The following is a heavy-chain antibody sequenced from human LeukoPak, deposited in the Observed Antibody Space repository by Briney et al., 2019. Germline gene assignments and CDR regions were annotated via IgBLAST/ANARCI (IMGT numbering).Heavy chain of an antibody. CDR1: GGTFSSYW. D-gene: IGHD3-10*01. V-gene: IGHV3-74*01. J-gene: IGHJ5*02. CDR3: ATDRSRGASHWFDP. Sequence: PGGSLRLSCEVSGGTFSSYWMHWVRQAPEKGLVWLSRINGDASIAIYADSVKGRFTISRDNAKNTLFLQMNSLRAEDTAVYYCATDRSRGASHWFDPWGQGTLVTVSS. CDR2: INGDASIA.